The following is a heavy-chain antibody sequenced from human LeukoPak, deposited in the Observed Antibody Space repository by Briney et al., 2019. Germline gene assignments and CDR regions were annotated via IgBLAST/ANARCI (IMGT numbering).Heavy chain of an antibody. V-gene: IGHV6-1*01. CDR3: ARRLTQYDCFDP. CDR1: GDSFSSNSVT. Sequence: SQTLSLTCAISGDSFSSNSVTWNWIRQSPSRGLEWLGRTYYRSTWYNDYAVSVRGRITVNPDTSKNQFSLHLNSVTPEDAAVYYCARRLTQYDCFDPWGQGILVTVSS. D-gene: IGHD2-2*01. J-gene: IGHJ5*02. CDR2: TYYRSTWYN.